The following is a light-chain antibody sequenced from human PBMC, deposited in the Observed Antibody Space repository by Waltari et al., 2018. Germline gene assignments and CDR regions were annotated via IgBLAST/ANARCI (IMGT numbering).Light chain of an antibody. CDR2: NDN. V-gene: IGLV1-44*01. Sequence: QSVLTQSPSASGTPGQRVTISCSGSSSNIGSTTVNWYQQLPGTAPNLLIYNDNQPPSGVPERFSGSKSGTSASLAISGLQSEDEADYYCAAWDASLNGWVFGGGTTLTVL. J-gene: IGLJ3*02. CDR3: AAWDASLNGWV. CDR1: SSNIGSTT.